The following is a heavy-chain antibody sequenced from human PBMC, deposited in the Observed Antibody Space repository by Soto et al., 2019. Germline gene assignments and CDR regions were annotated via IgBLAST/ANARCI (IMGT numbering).Heavy chain of an antibody. CDR2: IYYGLTT. CDR3: ARSVGGLSFFDH. J-gene: IGHJ4*02. CDR1: GGSIRSNSDY. Sequence: QLQLQESGPGLVKPSETLSLSCTVSGGSIRSNSDYWDWVRQTPVKGLEWIGTIYYGLTTYYNPSLDTRVILSVDTSKNQFSLQLPSVPAADTAVDYCARSVGGLSFFDHWGQGALVTVSS. D-gene: IGHD1-26*01. V-gene: IGHV4-39*01.